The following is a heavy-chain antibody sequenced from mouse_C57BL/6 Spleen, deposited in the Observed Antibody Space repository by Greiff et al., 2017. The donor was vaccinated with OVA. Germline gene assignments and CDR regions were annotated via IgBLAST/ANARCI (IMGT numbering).Heavy chain of an antibody. Sequence: QVQLQQSGAELVRPGASVKLSCKASGYTFTSYGISWVKQRTGQGLEWIGEIYPRSGNTNYNEKFKGKATLTVDKSSSTAYMELRSLTSEDSAVYICARGDYGSSDKSIDDWGTGTTVTVSS. V-gene: IGHV1-81*01. CDR1: GYTFTSYG. D-gene: IGHD1-1*01. CDR3: ARGDYGSSDKSIDD. CDR2: IYPRSGNT. J-gene: IGHJ1*03.